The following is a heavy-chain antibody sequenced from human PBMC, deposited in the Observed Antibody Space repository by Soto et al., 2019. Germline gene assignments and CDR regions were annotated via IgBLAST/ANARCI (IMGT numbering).Heavy chain of an antibody. Sequence: PSETLSLTCTVPGGSISSGGYYWSWIRQHPGKGLEWIGYIYHSGSTYYNPSLKSRVSISVDTSKNQFSLKLSSVTAADTAVYYCARGRAYYDSSGYYYIDYWGQGALVTVSS. CDR2: IYHSGST. V-gene: IGHV4-30-4*02. D-gene: IGHD3-22*01. J-gene: IGHJ4*02. CDR1: GGSISSGGYY. CDR3: ARGRAYYDSSGYYYIDY.